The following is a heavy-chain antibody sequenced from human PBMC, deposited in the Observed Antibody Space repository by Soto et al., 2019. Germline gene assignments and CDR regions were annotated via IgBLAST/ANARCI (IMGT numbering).Heavy chain of an antibody. D-gene: IGHD6-13*01. J-gene: IGHJ4*02. CDR3: AKAFSWYDY. CDR2: ISGSVGST. Sequence: EVQLLESGGGLIQPGGSLRLSCAASGFTFSSYAMNWVRQAPGKGLEWVSGISGSVGSTYYADCVKGRFTISRDNSKNTLYLQMSSLRAEDTAVYYCAKAFSWYDYWGQGTLVTVSS. V-gene: IGHV3-23*01. CDR1: GFTFSSYA.